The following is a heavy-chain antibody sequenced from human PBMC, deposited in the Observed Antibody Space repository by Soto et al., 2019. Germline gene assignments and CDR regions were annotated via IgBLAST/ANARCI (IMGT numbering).Heavy chain of an antibody. CDR1: GFTFDDYA. CDR2: ISWNSGSI. D-gene: IGHD3-10*01. Sequence: EVQLVESGGGLVQPGRSLRLSCAASGFTFDDYAMHWVRQAPGKGLEWVSGISWNSGSIGYADSVKGRFTISRDNAKNSLYLQMNSLRAEDTALYYCAKSRHLLQLLWFGEFTYWGQGTLVTVSS. CDR3: AKSRHLLQLLWFGEFTY. J-gene: IGHJ4*02. V-gene: IGHV3-9*01.